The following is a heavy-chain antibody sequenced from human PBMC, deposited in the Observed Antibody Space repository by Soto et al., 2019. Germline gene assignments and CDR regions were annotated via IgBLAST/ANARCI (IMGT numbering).Heavy chain of an antibody. CDR3: ATNSYYSLGV. V-gene: IGHV4-4*02. Sequence: SETLSLTCTVSGGSIISTHWWNWVRQPPGKGLEWIGEVFHSGSTNYNPSLKSRVTVSVDKSTNQFSLKLSSVTAADTAVYYCATNSYYSLGVWGPGTSVTVSS. CDR2: VFHSGST. CDR1: GGSIISTHW. J-gene: IGHJ6*02.